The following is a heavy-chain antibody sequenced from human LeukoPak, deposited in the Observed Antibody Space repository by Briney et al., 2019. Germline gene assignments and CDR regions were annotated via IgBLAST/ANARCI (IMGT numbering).Heavy chain of an antibody. CDR2: ISYDGSNK. J-gene: IGHJ4*02. D-gene: IGHD3-10*01. CDR1: GFTFSSYA. Sequence: PGGCLRLSCAASGFTFSSYAMHWVRQAPGKGLEWVAVISYDGSNKYYADSVKGRFTISRDNSKNTLYLQMNSLRAEDTAVYYCAKVAKYYYGSETYYFFEHWGQGTPVTASS. V-gene: IGHV3-30*04. CDR3: AKVAKYYYGSETYYFFEH.